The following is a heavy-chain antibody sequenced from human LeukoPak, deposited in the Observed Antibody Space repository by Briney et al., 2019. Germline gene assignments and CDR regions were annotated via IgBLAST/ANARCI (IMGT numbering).Heavy chain of an antibody. Sequence: GGSLRLSCAASGFTFDDYAMHWVRQAPGKGLEWVSLISWDGGSTYYADSVKGRFTISRDNSKNSLYLQMNSLRAEDTALYYCAKALDETTVTSHGYYYGMDVWGQGTTVTVSS. CDR2: ISWDGGST. V-gene: IGHV3-43D*03. CDR1: GFTFDDYA. D-gene: IGHD4-17*01. CDR3: AKALDETTVTSHGYYYGMDV. J-gene: IGHJ6*02.